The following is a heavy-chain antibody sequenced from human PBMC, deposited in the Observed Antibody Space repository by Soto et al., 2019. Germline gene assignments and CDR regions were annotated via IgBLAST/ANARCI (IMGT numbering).Heavy chain of an antibody. CDR2: IYYSGSS. Sequence: SETRYITSTVSGDSIRSYYWSWIRQPPGKALEWIGYIYYSGSSNYNPSLKSRVTIPLDTSKNQFSLRLRSVTAADTAVYYCARARYDSSGYYQFAYWGQGTPVTVSS. V-gene: IGHV4-59*01. J-gene: IGHJ4*02. CDR3: ARARYDSSGYYQFAY. CDR1: GDSIRSYY. D-gene: IGHD3-22*01.